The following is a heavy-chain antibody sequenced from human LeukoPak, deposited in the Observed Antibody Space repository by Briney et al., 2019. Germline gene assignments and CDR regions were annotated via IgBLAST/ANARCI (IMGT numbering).Heavy chain of an antibody. CDR1: GGSFSGYY. V-gene: IGHV4-34*01. Sequence: RWETLSLTCAVYGGSFSGYYWSWIRQPPGKGLECIGEIKHSESPNYNPSLKSRVTISVDTSKSQFSLKLSSVTAADTAVYYCAREVKSLTGAGNYYYFYYMDVWGKGTTVTVSS. D-gene: IGHD1-20*01. CDR2: IKHSESP. J-gene: IGHJ6*03. CDR3: AREVKSLTGAGNYYYFYYMDV.